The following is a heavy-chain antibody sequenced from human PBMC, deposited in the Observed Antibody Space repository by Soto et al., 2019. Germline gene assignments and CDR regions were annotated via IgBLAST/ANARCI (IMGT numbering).Heavy chain of an antibody. D-gene: IGHD1-26*01. CDR3: ARISYSGSNDAFDI. Sequence: GASVKVSCKASGGTFSSYAISWVRQAPGQGLEWMGWINPNSGGTNYAQKFQGWVTMTRDTSISTAYMELSRLRSDDTAVYYCARISYSGSNDAFDIWGQGTMVTVSS. CDR2: INPNSGGT. V-gene: IGHV1-2*04. CDR1: GGTFSSYA. J-gene: IGHJ3*02.